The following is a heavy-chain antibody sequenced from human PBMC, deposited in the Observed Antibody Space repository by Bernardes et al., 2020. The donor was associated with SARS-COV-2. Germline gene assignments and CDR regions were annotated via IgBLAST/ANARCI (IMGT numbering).Heavy chain of an antibody. Sequence: GGSLRLSCAASGFTFSSYAMSWFRQTPGKGLEWFSAINSAGTTYYADSVKGRFTAARDNSKKSLRSEDTAVYYCARVVSGPNVGADAFAVWGRGTTVTVSS. D-gene: IGHD6-19*01. CDR3: ARVVSGPNVGADAFAV. CDR1: GFTFSSYA. V-gene: IGHV3-23*01. CDR2: INSAGTT. J-gene: IGHJ3*01.